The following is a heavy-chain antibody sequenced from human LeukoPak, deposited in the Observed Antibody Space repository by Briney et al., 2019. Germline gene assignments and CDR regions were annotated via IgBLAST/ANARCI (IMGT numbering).Heavy chain of an antibody. CDR3: ARGAVGATTPFDY. D-gene: IGHD1-26*01. CDR1: GGSFSGYY. Sequence: PSETLSLTCAVYGGSFSGYYWSWIRQPPGKGLEWIGEINHSGSTNYNPSLKSRVTISVDTSKNRFSLKLSSVTAADTAVYYCARGAVGATTPFDYWGQGTLVTVSS. V-gene: IGHV4-34*01. J-gene: IGHJ4*02. CDR2: INHSGST.